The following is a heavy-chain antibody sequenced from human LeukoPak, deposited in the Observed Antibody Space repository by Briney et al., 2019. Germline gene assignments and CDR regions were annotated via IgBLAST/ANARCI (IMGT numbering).Heavy chain of an antibody. V-gene: IGHV1-69*05. Sequence: SVKVSCKASGGTFSSYAISWVRQAPGQGLEWMGGIIPIFGTANYAQKFQGRVTMTSDTSTSTVYMELSSLTSEDTAMYYCARDGGYCSPTSCFAFFWGQGTLVTVSS. D-gene: IGHD2-2*01. CDR3: ARDGGYCSPTSCFAFF. CDR1: GGTFSSYA. CDR2: IIPIFGTA. J-gene: IGHJ4*02.